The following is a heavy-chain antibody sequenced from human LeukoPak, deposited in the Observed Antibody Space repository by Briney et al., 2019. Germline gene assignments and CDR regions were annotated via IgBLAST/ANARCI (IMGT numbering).Heavy chain of an antibody. Sequence: SETLSLTCTVSGDSISSSNYFWGWIRQSPGKGLEWIGSMFYYGSTYYNASLKSRVTISLDTSKKQFSLKLRSVTAADTAVYYCARGGITSLLNWFDPWGQGILVTVSS. J-gene: IGHJ5*02. CDR2: MFYYGST. V-gene: IGHV4-39*07. CDR1: GDSISSSNYF. D-gene: IGHD3-16*01. CDR3: ARGGITSLLNWFDP.